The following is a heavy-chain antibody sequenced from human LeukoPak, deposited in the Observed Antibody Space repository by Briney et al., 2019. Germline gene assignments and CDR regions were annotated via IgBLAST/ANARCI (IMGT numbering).Heavy chain of an antibody. CDR3: AKDPPIAVAGNDY. D-gene: IGHD6-19*01. CDR1: GFTFSSYA. CDR2: ISGSGGST. V-gene: IGHV3-23*01. J-gene: IGHJ4*02. Sequence: LAGGSLRLSCAASGFTFSSYAVSWVRQAPGKGLEWVSAISGSGGSTYYADSVKGRFTISRDNSKNTLYLQMNSLRAEDTAVYYCAKDPPIAVAGNDYWGQGTLVTVSS.